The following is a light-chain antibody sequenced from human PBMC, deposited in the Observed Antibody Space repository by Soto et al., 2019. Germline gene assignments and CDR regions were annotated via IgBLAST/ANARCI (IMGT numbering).Light chain of an antibody. V-gene: IGKV1-39*01. CDR1: QSISSY. J-gene: IGKJ2*01. CDR3: QQSYSTPYT. CDR2: AAS. Sequence: DILMTQYPSSLSASVGDRVTITCRASQSISSYLNWYQQKPGKAPKLLIYAASSLQSGVPSRFSGSGSGTDFTLTISSLQPEDFATYYCQQSYSTPYTFGQGTKLEIK.